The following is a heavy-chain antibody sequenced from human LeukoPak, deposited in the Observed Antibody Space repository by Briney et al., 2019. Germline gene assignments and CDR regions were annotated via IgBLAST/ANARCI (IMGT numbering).Heavy chain of an antibody. D-gene: IGHD3-22*01. V-gene: IGHV4-59*12. CDR1: GGSISSYF. CDR3: ARGLQSSGSDY. Sequence: SETLSLTCTVSGGSISSYFWSWIRQPPGKGLEWIGYIYSSGNTNYNPSLKSRVTMSVDTSKNQFSLKLSSVTAADTAVYYCARGLQSSGSDYWGQGTLVTVSS. CDR2: IYSSGNT. J-gene: IGHJ4*02.